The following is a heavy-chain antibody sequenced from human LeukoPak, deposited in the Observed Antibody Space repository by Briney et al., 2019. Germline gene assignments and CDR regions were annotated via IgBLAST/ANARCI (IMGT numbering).Heavy chain of an antibody. J-gene: IGHJ3*02. V-gene: IGHV3-7*01. Sequence: GGSLRLSCAASGFTFSSYWMSWVRQAPGKGLEWVANIKQDGSAKYYVDSVKGRFTISRDNAKNSLYLQMNSLRAEDTAVYYCAREFTSDAFNIWGQGTMVTVSS. CDR3: AREFTSDAFNI. CDR1: GFTFSSYW. CDR2: IKQDGSAK.